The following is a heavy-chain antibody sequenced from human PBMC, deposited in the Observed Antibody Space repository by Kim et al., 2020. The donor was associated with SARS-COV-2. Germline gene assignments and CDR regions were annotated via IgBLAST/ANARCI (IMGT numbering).Heavy chain of an antibody. CDR1: GYTFTSYY. CDR3: ARGSGSGSYYSP. CDR2: INPSGGSP. V-gene: IGHV1-46*01. D-gene: IGHD3-10*01. J-gene: IGHJ5*02. Sequence: ASVKVSCKASGYTFTSYYIHWVRQAPGQGLEWVGIINPSGGSPTYTKKFQGRVTMTRDTSASTVYMELSSLTSEDTAIYYCARGSGSGSYYSPWGQGTLV.